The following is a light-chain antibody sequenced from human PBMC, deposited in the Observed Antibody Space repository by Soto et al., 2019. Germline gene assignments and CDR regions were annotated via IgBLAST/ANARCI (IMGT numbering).Light chain of an antibody. J-gene: IGLJ1*01. CDR2: EVT. CDR3: SSHTSGSTRV. CDR1: SGDVGGYDH. V-gene: IGLV2-14*01. Sequence: QSALTQPASVSGSPGQSIAISCTGTSGDVGGYDHVSWYQQHPDKAPKLMIYEVTKRPSWVSNRFSGSKSGNTASLTISGLQPEDEADYYCSSHTSGSTRVFGSGTKVTVL.